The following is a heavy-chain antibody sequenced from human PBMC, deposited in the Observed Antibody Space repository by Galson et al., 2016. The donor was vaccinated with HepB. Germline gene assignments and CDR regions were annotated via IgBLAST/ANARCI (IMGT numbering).Heavy chain of an antibody. D-gene: IGHD3-10*02. CDR3: ASDTMFSGMDV. Sequence: TLSLTCTVSGGSISSGTYFWSWIRERPGKGLEWFGYIYYSGSTYYNPSLKSRLNISVDRSKNQFYLRLTSVTAADTAVYYCASDTMFSGMDVWGQGTTVTVS. J-gene: IGHJ6*02. V-gene: IGHV4-31*03. CDR1: GGSISSGTYF. CDR2: IYYSGST.